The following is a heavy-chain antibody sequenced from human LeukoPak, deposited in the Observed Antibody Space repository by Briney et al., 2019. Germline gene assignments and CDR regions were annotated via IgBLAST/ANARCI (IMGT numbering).Heavy chain of an antibody. D-gene: IGHD3-16*02. CDR3: ARGHYDYVWGSYRKGDFDY. CDR1: GYTFTGYY. CDR2: INPNSGGT. J-gene: IGHJ4*02. Sequence: GASVKVSCKASGYTFTGYYMHWVRQAPGQGLEWMGWINPNSGGTNYAQKFQGRVTMTRDTSISTAYMELSRLRSDDTAVYYCARGHYDYVWGSYRKGDFDYWGQGTLVTVSS. V-gene: IGHV1-2*02.